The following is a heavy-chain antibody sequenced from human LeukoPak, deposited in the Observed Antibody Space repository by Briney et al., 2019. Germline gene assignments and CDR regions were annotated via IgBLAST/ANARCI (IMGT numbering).Heavy chain of an antibody. CDR1: GGSINSYY. Sequence: PSETLSLTCTVSGGSINSYYWSWLRQPAGKGLEWIGRIYTSGSSNYNPSLKSRVAMSVDTSKNQFSLRLTSVTAAGTAVYYCARAAYGDYRYYYFYLDVWGKGTTVTVSS. CDR3: ARAAYGDYRYYYFYLDV. D-gene: IGHD4-17*01. J-gene: IGHJ6*03. V-gene: IGHV4-4*07. CDR2: IYTSGSS.